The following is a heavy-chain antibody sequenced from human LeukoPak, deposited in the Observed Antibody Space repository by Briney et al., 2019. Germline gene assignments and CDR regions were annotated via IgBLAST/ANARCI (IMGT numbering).Heavy chain of an antibody. CDR1: GGSISSGGYY. J-gene: IGHJ4*02. CDR2: IYYSGST. CDR3: ARMVSGSEDY. Sequence: KPSETLSLTCTVSGGSISSGGYYWSWIRQHPGKGLEWIGYIYYSGSTYYNPSLKSRVTISVDTSKNQFSLKLSSVTAADTAVYYCARMVSGSEDYWGQGTLVTVSS. D-gene: IGHD3-10*01. V-gene: IGHV4-31*03.